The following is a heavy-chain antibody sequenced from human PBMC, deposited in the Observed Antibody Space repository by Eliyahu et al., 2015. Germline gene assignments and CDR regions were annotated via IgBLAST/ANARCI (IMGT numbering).Heavy chain of an antibody. CDR2: ISGSSNYI. D-gene: IGHD1-26*01. J-gene: IGHJ3*02. CDR3: ARKWGGDSFDI. Sequence: IYGSYSMNWVRQAPGKGLEWVSSISGSSNYIYYADSVKGRFTISRDNAKNSLFLQMNSLRAEDTAVYYCARKWGGDSFDIWGQGTMVTVSS. CDR1: IYGSYS. V-gene: IGHV3-21*01.